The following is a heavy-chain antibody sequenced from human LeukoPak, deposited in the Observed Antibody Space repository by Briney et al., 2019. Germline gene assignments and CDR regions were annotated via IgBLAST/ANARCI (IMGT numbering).Heavy chain of an antibody. V-gene: IGHV1-18*01. CDR1: GYTFTSYG. J-gene: IGHJ3*02. Sequence: AAVTVSCKASGYTFTSYGMSWVGQAPGQGVEGVGWISAYNGNTNYAQKLQGRVTMTTDTSTSTAYMELRSLRSDDTAVYYCARDPTYYYDSSGYPDAFDIWGQGTMVTVSS. CDR2: ISAYNGNT. CDR3: ARDPTYYYDSSGYPDAFDI. D-gene: IGHD3-22*01.